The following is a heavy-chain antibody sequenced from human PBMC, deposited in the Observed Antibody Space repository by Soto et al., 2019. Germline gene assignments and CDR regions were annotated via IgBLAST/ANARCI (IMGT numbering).Heavy chain of an antibody. CDR3: ASSYYYDSSGYYSHDAFDI. V-gene: IGHV4-34*01. Sequence: SETLSLTCAVYGGSFSGYYWSWIRQPPGKGLEWIGEINHSGSTNYNPSLKSRVTISVDTSKNQFSLKLSSVTAADTAVYYCASSYYYDSSGYYSHDAFDIWGQGTMVTVSS. CDR1: GGSFSGYY. CDR2: INHSGST. J-gene: IGHJ3*02. D-gene: IGHD3-22*01.